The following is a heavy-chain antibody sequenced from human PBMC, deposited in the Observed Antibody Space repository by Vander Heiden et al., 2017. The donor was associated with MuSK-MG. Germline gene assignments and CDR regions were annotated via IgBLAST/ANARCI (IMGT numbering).Heavy chain of an antibody. D-gene: IGHD6-19*01. V-gene: IGHV1-8*01. CDR2: MNPNSGNT. CDR3: AIGVYSSGWYEGDY. Sequence: QVQLVQSGAEVKKPGASVKVSCKASGYTFTSYDINWVRQATGQGLEWMGWMNPNSGNTGYAQKVQGRVTMTRNTSISTAYMELSRLRSEDTAVYYCAIGVYSSGWYEGDYWGQGTLVTVSS. J-gene: IGHJ4*02. CDR1: GYTFTSYD.